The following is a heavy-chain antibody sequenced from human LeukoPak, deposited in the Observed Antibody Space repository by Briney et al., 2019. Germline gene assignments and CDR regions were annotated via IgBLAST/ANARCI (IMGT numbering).Heavy chain of an antibody. CDR2: ISGSGGST. V-gene: IGHV3-23*01. CDR1: GFTFSSYA. J-gene: IGHJ4*02. Sequence: PGGSLRLSCAASGFTFSSYAMSWVRQAPGKGLEWVSAISGSGGSTYYADAVKGRFTISRDNSKNTLYLQMNSLRAEDTAVYYCANWDSSGQYFDYWGQGTLVTVSS. CDR3: ANWDSSGQYFDY. D-gene: IGHD3-22*01.